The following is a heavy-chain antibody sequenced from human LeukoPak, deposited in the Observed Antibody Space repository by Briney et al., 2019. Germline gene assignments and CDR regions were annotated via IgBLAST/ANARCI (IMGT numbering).Heavy chain of an antibody. Sequence: GESLQISCKGSGYSFTSYWIGWVRQMPGKGLEWMGIIYPGDSDTRYSPSFQGQVTISADESISTAYLQWSSLKASDTAMYYCARQHYYDSSGYYYFDYWGQGTLVTVSS. V-gene: IGHV5-51*01. D-gene: IGHD3-22*01. J-gene: IGHJ4*02. CDR1: GYSFTSYW. CDR2: IYPGDSDT. CDR3: ARQHYYDSSGYYYFDY.